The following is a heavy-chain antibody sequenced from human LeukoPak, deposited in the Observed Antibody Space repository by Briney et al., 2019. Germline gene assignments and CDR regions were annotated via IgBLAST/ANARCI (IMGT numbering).Heavy chain of an antibody. J-gene: IGHJ4*02. V-gene: IGHV3-30*02. CDR2: IRYDGSNK. CDR1: GFTFSSYG. Sequence: GGSLRLSCAASGFTFSSYGMHWVRQAPGKGLEWVAFIRYDGSNKYYADSVKGRFTISRDNSKNTLYLQMNSLRAEDTAVYYCARDLSAELLFDYWGQGTLVTVSS. CDR3: ARDLSAELLFDY. D-gene: IGHD1-7*01.